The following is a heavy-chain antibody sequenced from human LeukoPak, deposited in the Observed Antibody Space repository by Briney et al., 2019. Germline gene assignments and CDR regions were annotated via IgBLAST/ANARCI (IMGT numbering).Heavy chain of an antibody. D-gene: IGHD2-2*01. V-gene: IGHV4-59*01. CDR2: ISHSGSA. J-gene: IGHJ4*02. CDR3: EEEDSATAAYYLDF. Sequence: PSETLSLTCTVSGGSITPYFWSWIRQPPGKGLEWIGYISHSGSADYNPSLKSRVTISVDTSMNQLSLRLTSVTAADTAVYAREEEDSATAAYYLDFWGQGSLVTVSS. CDR1: GGSITPYF.